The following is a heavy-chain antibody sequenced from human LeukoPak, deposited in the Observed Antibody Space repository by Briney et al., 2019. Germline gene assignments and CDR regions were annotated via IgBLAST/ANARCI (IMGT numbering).Heavy chain of an antibody. J-gene: IGHJ3*02. CDR3: ARQSPGAFDI. CDR1: GGSISSSSYC. CDR2: IYYSGST. Sequence: PSETLSLTCTVSGGSISSSSYCWGWIRQPPGKGLEWIGSIYYSGSTYYNPSLKSRVTISVDTSKNQFSLKLSSVTAADTAVYYCARQSPGAFDIWGQGTMVTVSS. V-gene: IGHV4-39*01. D-gene: IGHD3-10*01.